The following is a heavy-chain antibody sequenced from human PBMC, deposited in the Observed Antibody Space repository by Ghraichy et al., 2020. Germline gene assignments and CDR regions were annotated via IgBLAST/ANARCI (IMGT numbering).Heavy chain of an antibody. J-gene: IGHJ6*03. V-gene: IGHV1-3*01. Sequence: ASVKVSCKASGYTFTSYAMHWVRQAPGQRLEWMGWINAGNGNTKYSQKFQGRVTITRDTSASTAYMELSSLRSEDTAVYYCAREYQLQSNYYYYYMDVWGKGTTVTVSS. CDR2: INAGNGNT. CDR1: GYTFTSYA. CDR3: AREYQLQSNYYYYYMDV. D-gene: IGHD2-2*01.